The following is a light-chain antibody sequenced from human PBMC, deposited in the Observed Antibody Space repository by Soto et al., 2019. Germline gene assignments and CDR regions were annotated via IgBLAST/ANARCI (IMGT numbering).Light chain of an antibody. J-gene: IGLJ2*01. CDR1: NSDVGGYNY. CDR3: SSYTGSSTVL. CDR2: EVS. V-gene: IGLV2-14*01. Sequence: QSALTQPASVSGSPGQSITISCTGTNSDVGGYNYVSWYQQHPGKAPKLMIYEVSNRPSGVSNRFSGSKSGNTASLTISGLQAEDEADYYCSSYTGSSTVLFGGGTKLTVL.